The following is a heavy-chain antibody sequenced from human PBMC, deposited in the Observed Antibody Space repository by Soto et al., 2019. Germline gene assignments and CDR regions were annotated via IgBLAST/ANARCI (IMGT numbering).Heavy chain of an antibody. Sequence: QVQLVQSGAEVKKPGASVKVSCKASGYTFTSYAMHWVRQAPGQRLEWMGWINAGNGNTKYSQKFQGRVTITRDTSASTAYMELSSLRSEDTAVYYCAREHCSSTSCYAVGYYYYYGMDVWGQGTTVTVSS. D-gene: IGHD2-2*01. V-gene: IGHV1-3*01. J-gene: IGHJ6*02. CDR2: INAGNGNT. CDR3: AREHCSSTSCYAVGYYYYYGMDV. CDR1: GYTFTSYA.